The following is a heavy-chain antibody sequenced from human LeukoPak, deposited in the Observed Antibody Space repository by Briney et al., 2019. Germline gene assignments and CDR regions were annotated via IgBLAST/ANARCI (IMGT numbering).Heavy chain of an antibody. CDR2: INPNSGGT. J-gene: IGHJ4*02. D-gene: IGHD2-2*01. V-gene: IGHV1-2*02. CDR1: GYTFTGYY. Sequence: ASVKVSCKASGYTFTGYYMDWVRQAPGQGLEWMGWINPNSGGTNYAQKFQGRVTMTRDTSISTAYMELSGLRSDDTAVYYCARELSSIHFDYWGQGTLVTVSS. CDR3: ARELSSIHFDY.